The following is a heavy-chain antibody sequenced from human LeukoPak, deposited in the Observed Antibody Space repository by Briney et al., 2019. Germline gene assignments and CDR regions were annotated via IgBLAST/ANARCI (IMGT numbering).Heavy chain of an antibody. CDR1: GFTFSSYA. CDR3: AKGLRDGSNQRFDY. Sequence: GGSLRLSCAASGFTFSSYAMSWVRQAPGKGLEWVSAISGSGGGTFYVDSVKGRFTISRDNSKNTLYLQMNSLRVEDTAVYYCAKGLRDGSNQRFDYWGQGTLVTVSS. CDR2: ISGSGGGT. V-gene: IGHV3-23*01. J-gene: IGHJ4*02. D-gene: IGHD5-24*01.